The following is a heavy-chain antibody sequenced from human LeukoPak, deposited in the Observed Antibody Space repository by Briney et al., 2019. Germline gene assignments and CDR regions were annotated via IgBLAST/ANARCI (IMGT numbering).Heavy chain of an antibody. CDR3: AKDHIPIAAHPSMDV. V-gene: IGHV3-30*02. J-gene: IGHJ6*03. Sequence: PGGSLRLSCAASGFTFSSYGMHWVRQAPGKGLEWVAFIRYDGSNKYYADSVKGRFTISRDNSKNTLYLQMNSLRAEDTAVYYCAKDHIPIAAHPSMDVWGKGTTVTVSS. CDR1: GFTFSSYG. CDR2: IRYDGSNK. D-gene: IGHD6-13*01.